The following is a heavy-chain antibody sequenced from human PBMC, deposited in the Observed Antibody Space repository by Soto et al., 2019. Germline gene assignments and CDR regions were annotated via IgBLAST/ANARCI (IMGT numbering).Heavy chain of an antibody. CDR2: IYSGGST. D-gene: IGHD3-10*01. V-gene: IGHV3-66*01. J-gene: IGHJ6*02. CDR3: ARDMVRALDV. CDR1: GFTVSRNY. Sequence: EVQLVESGGGLVKPGGSLRLSCAASGFTVSRNYMSWVRQAPGKGLEWVSAIYSGGSTYYADSVKGRFAISRDNSKSTLSLQMNSLRAEDTAVYYCARDMVRALDVWGQGTTVTVSS.